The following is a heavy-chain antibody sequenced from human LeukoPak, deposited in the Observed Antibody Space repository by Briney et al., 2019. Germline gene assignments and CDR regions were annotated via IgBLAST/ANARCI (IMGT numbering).Heavy chain of an antibody. CDR3: ANPPFARSWYYFDY. D-gene: IGHD6-13*01. V-gene: IGHV3-15*01. J-gene: IGHJ4*02. CDR1: GFTFSNAW. Sequence: GGSLRLSCAASGFTFSNAWMSWVRQAPGKGLEWVGRIKSKTDGGTTDYAAPVKGRFTISRDNSKNTLYLQMNSLRAEDTAVYYCANPPFARSWYYFDYWGQGTLVTVSS. CDR2: IKSKTDGGTT.